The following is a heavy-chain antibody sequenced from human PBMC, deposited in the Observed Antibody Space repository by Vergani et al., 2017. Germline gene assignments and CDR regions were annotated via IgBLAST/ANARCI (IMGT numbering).Heavy chain of an antibody. D-gene: IGHD3-10*01. CDR1: GYTFTSYG. V-gene: IGHV1-18*01. CDR2: SSAYNGNT. Sequence: QVQLVQSGAEVKKPGASVKVSCKASGYTFTSYGISWVRQAPGQGLEWMGWSSAYNGNTNYAQKLQGRVTMTTDTSTSTAYMELRSLRSDDTAVYYCAREYYYGSGSPHGWVDPWGQGTLVTVSS. CDR3: AREYYYGSGSPHGWVDP. J-gene: IGHJ5*02.